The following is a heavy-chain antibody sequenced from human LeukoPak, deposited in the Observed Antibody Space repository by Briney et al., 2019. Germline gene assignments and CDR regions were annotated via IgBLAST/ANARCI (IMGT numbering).Heavy chain of an antibody. J-gene: IGHJ4*02. CDR1: GAAFTKYG. V-gene: IGHV3-23*01. D-gene: IGHD3-9*01. CDR3: AKGDYDILTGYYTGEVGLDY. Sequence: PGGSLRLSCAASGAAFTKYGMKWVRQAAGAGLEYISGISRSGDITHYADSVKGRFTISRDNSKNTLYLQMNSLRAEDTAVYYCAKGDYDILTGYYTGEVGLDYWGQGTLVTVSS. CDR2: ISRSGDIT.